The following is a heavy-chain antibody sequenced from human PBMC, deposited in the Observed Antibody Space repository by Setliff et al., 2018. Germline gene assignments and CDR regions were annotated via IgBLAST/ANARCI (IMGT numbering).Heavy chain of an antibody. CDR2: IYYSGST. V-gene: IGHV4-39*07. J-gene: IGHJ4*02. D-gene: IGHD1-20*01. CDR3: AREVSGFSGMSDS. Sequence: KPSETLSLTCTVSGGSISSSSYYWGWIRQPPGKGLEWIGSIYYSGSTYYNPSLKSRVTISVDTSKNQFSLKLSSVTAADTAVYYCAREVSGFSGMSDSWGQGTLVTVSS. CDR1: GGSISSSSYY.